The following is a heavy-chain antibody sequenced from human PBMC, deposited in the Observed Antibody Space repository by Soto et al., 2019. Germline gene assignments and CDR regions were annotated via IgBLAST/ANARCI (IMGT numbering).Heavy chain of an antibody. CDR2: ISYDGTNK. V-gene: IGHV3-30-3*01. D-gene: IGHD2-2*02. CDR1: GFTFGNYV. J-gene: IGHJ6*02. Sequence: PGGSLRLCCVASGFTFGNYVMHWVRQAPGKGLEWVAVISYDGTNKYYAASVKGRFTISRDNSKNTLYLQMNSLRAEDTAIYYCGRALFCTSTSCYIAVSVLGLDVWGQGTTVTVSS. CDR3: GRALFCTSTSCYIAVSVLGLDV.